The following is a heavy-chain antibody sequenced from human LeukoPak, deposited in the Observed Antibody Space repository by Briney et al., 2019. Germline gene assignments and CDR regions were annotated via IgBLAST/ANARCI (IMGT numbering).Heavy chain of an antibody. CDR3: ARAPPETSDFDY. CDR1: GYTFTGYY. D-gene: IGHD6-6*01. Sequence: ASVKVSCKASGYTFTGYYMHWVRQAPGQGLEWMGWINPNSGGTNYALKFQGRVTMTRDTSISTAYMELSRLRSNDTAVYYCARAPPETSDFDYWGQGTLVTVSS. J-gene: IGHJ4*02. CDR2: INPNSGGT. V-gene: IGHV1-2*02.